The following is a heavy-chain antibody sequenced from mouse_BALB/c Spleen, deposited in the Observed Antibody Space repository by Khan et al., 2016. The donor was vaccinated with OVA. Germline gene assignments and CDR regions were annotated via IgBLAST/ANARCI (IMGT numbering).Heavy chain of an antibody. Sequence: QVQLKQSGAELVKPGASVKLSCKTSGYTFTNYWIQWVKQRPGQGLGWIGEIFPGTGTTYYNENFKAKATLTIDTSSNTAYIQLISLTSEDSAVYFCARGYFGNYEFAYWGQGTLVTVSA. V-gene: IGHV1S132*01. J-gene: IGHJ3*01. D-gene: IGHD2-1*01. CDR1: GYTFTNYW. CDR2: IFPGTGTT. CDR3: ARGYFGNYEFAY.